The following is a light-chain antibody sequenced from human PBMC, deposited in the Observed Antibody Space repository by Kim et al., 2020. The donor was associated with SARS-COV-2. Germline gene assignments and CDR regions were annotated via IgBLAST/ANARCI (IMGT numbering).Light chain of an antibody. CDR2: EDN. J-gene: IGLJ2*01. V-gene: IGLV6-57*03. Sequence: GKTTTIPCTRSGGSTASNYVQWYQQRPGSAPTTVIYEDNQRPSGVPDRFSGSIDSSSNSASLTISGLKTEDEADHYCQSYDSSNVVFGGGTQLTVL. CDR1: GGSTASNY. CDR3: QSYDSSNVV.